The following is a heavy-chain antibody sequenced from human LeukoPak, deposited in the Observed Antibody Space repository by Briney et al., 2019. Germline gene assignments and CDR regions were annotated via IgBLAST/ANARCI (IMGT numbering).Heavy chain of an antibody. Sequence: PGRSLRLSCAASGFAFHNYAMHWVRQAPGKGPEWVSSISWNSRTVGHADSVKGRFTISRDNARNSLYLQMNSLRAEDTALYYCATSPDYYGSGSHYNWGQGTLVTVSS. CDR1: GFAFHNYA. J-gene: IGHJ4*02. CDR2: ISWNSRTV. V-gene: IGHV3-9*01. CDR3: ATSPDYYGSGSHYN. D-gene: IGHD3-10*01.